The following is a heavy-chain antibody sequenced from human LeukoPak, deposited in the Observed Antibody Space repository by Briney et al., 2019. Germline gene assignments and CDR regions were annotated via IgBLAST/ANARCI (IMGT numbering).Heavy chain of an antibody. CDR1: GFTFSGYY. Sequence: GGSLRLSCAASGFTFSGYYMSWLRQAPGKGLEWVSYISSSGSTIYYADSVKGRFTISRDNAKNSLYLQMNSLRAEDTAVYYCARDKYYARASYGMDVWGQGTTVTVSS. CDR3: ARDKYYARASYGMDV. CDR2: ISSSGSTI. J-gene: IGHJ6*02. V-gene: IGHV3-11*01. D-gene: IGHD1-26*01.